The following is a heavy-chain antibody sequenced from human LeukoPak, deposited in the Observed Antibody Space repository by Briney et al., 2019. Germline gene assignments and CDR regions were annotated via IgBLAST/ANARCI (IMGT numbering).Heavy chain of an antibody. J-gene: IGHJ4*02. V-gene: IGHV3-23*01. D-gene: IGHD6-13*01. CDR3: AKASSSTWPYYFDS. CDR2: LTGDGSDT. Sequence: GSLRLSCAASGFTFSSYVVAYVRHSPGKGLEWVSALTGDGSDTYYPDSVKGRFIISRDDSKNTLYLEMNSLRADDTAVYYCAKASSSTWPYYFDSWGQGTPVTVSS. CDR1: GFTFSSYV.